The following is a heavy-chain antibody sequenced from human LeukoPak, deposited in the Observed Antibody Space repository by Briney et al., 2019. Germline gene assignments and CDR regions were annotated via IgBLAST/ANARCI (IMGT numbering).Heavy chain of an antibody. V-gene: IGHV1-2*02. J-gene: IGHJ4*02. D-gene: IGHD2-2*01. CDR3: ARGGAIVVVPAALDY. CDR1: GYTFTGYY. Sequence: ASVKVSCKASGYTFTGYYMHWVRQAPGQGLEWTGWINPNSGGTNYAQKFQGRVTMTRDTSISTAYMELSRLRSDDTAVYYCARGGAIVVVPAALDYWGQGTLVTVSS. CDR2: INPNSGGT.